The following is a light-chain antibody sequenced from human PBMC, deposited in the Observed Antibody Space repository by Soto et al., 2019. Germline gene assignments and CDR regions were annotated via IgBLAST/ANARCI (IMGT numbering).Light chain of an antibody. CDR3: QQCNGYSRT. J-gene: IGKJ1*01. CDR1: QSISSW. V-gene: IGKV1-5*01. CDR2: DAS. Sequence: DIQMTQSPSTLSASVGDEVTITCRASQSISSWLAWYQQKPGKAPKLLIYDASSLESGVPSRFSGSGSGTEFTLTISSLQPDDFATYYCQQCNGYSRTFGQGTKVDIK.